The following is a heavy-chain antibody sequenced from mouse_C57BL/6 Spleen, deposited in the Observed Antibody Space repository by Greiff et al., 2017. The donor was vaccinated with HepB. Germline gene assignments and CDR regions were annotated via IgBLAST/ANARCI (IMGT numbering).Heavy chain of an antibody. CDR1: GYAFSSSW. CDR3: ASSACYSKYYFDY. CDR2: IYPGDGDT. J-gene: IGHJ2*01. Sequence: QVQLQQSGPELVKPGASVKISCKASGYAFSSSWMNWVKQRPGKGLEWIGRIYPGDGDTNYNGKFKGKATLTADKSSSTAYMQLSSLTSEDSAVYFCASSACYSKYYFDYWGQGTTLTVSS. V-gene: IGHV1-82*01. D-gene: IGHD2-5*01.